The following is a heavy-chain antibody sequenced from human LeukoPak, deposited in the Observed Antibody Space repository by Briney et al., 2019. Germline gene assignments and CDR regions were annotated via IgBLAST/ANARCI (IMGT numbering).Heavy chain of an antibody. CDR2: INPSGGST. CDR1: GYTFTSYY. J-gene: IGHJ5*02. D-gene: IGHD3-3*01. V-gene: IGHV1-46*01. CDR3: ARSITIFGVVIRNNWFDP. Sequence: ASVKVSCKASGYTFTSYYMHWVRQAPGQGLELMGIINPSGGSTSYAQKFRGRVTMTRDTSTSTVYMELSSLRSEDTAVYYCARSITIFGVVIRNNWFDPWGQGTLVTVSS.